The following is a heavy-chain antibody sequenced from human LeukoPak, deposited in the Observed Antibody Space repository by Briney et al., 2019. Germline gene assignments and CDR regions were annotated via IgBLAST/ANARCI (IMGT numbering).Heavy chain of an antibody. CDR3: ARTPWRMAAAGTYYYYYYMDG. CDR2: INPNSGGT. V-gene: IGHV1-2*02. D-gene: IGHD6-13*01. CDR1: GYTFTGYY. Sequence: ASVKVSCKASGYTFTGYYMHWVRQAPGQGLEGMGWINPNSGGTNYAQKFQGRVTMTRDTSISTAYMELSRLRSDDTAVYYCARTPWRMAAAGTYYYYYYMDGWGKRTTGTVSS. J-gene: IGHJ6*03.